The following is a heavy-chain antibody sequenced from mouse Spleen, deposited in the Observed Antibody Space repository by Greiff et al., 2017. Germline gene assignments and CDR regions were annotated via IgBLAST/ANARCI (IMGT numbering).Heavy chain of an antibody. J-gene: IGHJ1*01. Sequence: EVLLVESGGGLVKPGGSLKLSCAASGFTFSDYGMHWVRQAPEKGLEWVAYISSGSSTIYYADTVKGRFTISRDNAKNTLFLQMTSLRSEDTAMYYCARPYDGYSDWYFDVWGAGTTVTVSA. V-gene: IGHV5-17*01. D-gene: IGHD2-3*01. CDR2: ISSGSSTI. CDR3: ARPYDGYSDWYFDV. CDR1: GFTFSDYG.